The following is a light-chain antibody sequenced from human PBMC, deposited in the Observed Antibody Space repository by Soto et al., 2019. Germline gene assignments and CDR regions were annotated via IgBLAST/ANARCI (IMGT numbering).Light chain of an antibody. CDR1: QSFNSIY. J-gene: IGKJ1*01. CDR2: GAS. Sequence: EIVLTQSPGTLSLSPGERATLSCRASQSFNSIYLAWYQQKPGQAPRLLIYGASSRATGIPDRFSGSGSGTDFTLTISILEPEDFAVYYCHQYDSWTFGQGTKWIS. V-gene: IGKV3-20*01. CDR3: HQYDSWT.